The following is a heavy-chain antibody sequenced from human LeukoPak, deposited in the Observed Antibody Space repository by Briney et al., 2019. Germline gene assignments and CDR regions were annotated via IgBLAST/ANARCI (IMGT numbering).Heavy chain of an antibody. CDR3: ARDMNYYGMDV. Sequence: GRSLRLSCAASGFTFSSYAMHWVRQAPGKGLEWVAVISYDGSNKYYADSVEGRFTISRDNSKNTLYLQMNSLRAEDTAVYYCARDMNYYGMDVWGQGTTVTVSS. V-gene: IGHV3-30-3*01. D-gene: IGHD3-16*01. CDR1: GFTFSSYA. CDR2: ISYDGSNK. J-gene: IGHJ6*02.